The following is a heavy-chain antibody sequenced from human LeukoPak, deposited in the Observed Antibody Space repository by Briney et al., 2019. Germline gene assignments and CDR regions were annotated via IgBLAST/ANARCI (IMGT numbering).Heavy chain of an antibody. CDR3: AREVVAAAGTYIARRYFDY. J-gene: IGHJ4*02. CDR1: GGSISSYY. V-gene: IGHV4-59*01. CDR2: IYYSGST. D-gene: IGHD6-13*01. Sequence: SETLSLTCTVSGGSISSYYWSWIRQPPGKGLEWIGYIYYSGSTNYNPSLKSRVTISVDTSKNQFSLELSSVTAADTAVYYCAREVVAAAGTYIARRYFDYWGQGTLVTVSS.